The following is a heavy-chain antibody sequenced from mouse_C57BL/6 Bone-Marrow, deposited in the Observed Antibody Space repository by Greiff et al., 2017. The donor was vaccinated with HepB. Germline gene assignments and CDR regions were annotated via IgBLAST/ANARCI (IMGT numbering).Heavy chain of an antibody. D-gene: IGHD6-5*01. Sequence: EVKVVESGGGLVQPGGSMKLSCAASGFTFSDAWMDWVRQSPEKGLEWVAGIRNKANNHATYYAESVKGRFTISRDDSKSSVYLQMNSLRAEDTGIYYCTRSLRNDFDYWGQGTTLTVSS. CDR2: IRNKANNHAT. CDR1: GFTFSDAW. V-gene: IGHV6-6*01. CDR3: TRSLRNDFDY. J-gene: IGHJ2*01.